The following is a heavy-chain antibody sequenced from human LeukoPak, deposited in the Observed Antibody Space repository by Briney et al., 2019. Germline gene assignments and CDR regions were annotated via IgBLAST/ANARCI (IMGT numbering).Heavy chain of an antibody. CDR2: ISSNGGST. Sequence: PGRSLRLSCSASGFTFSSYAMHWVRQAPGKGLEYVSAISSNGGSTYYADSVKGRFTISRDNSKNTLYLQMSSLRAEDTAVYYCARDSHCTNGVCYNSAFDIWGQGTMVTVSS. CDR3: ARDSHCTNGVCYNSAFDI. V-gene: IGHV3-64D*06. D-gene: IGHD2-8*01. CDR1: GFTFSSYA. J-gene: IGHJ3*02.